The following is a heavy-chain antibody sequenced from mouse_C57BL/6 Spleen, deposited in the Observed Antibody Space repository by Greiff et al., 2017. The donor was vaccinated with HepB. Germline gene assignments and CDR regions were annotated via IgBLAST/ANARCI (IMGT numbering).Heavy chain of an antibody. J-gene: IGHJ4*01. CDR2: IYPRSGNT. CDR3: ARYYSNYEAMDY. D-gene: IGHD2-5*01. CDR1: GYTFTSYG. V-gene: IGHV1-81*01. Sequence: QVQLKESGAELARPGASVKLSCKASGYTFTSYGISWVKQRTGQGLEWIGEIYPRSGNTYYNEKFKGKATLTADKSSSTAYMELRSLTSEDSAVYFCARYYSNYEAMDYWGQGTSVTVSS.